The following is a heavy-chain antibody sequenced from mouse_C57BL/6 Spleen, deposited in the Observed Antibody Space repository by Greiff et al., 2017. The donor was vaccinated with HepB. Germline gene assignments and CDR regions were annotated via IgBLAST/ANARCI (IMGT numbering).Heavy chain of an antibody. V-gene: IGHV5-4*01. Sequence: EVMLVESGAGLVKPGGSLKLSCAASGFTFTSYAMSWVRQTPEKRLEWVATISYGGSYTYYPDNVKGRFTISRDNTKNNLYLQMSHLKSEDTAFYYCAREDDYDLDYWGQGTTLTVSS. J-gene: IGHJ2*01. CDR2: ISYGGSYT. D-gene: IGHD2-4*01. CDR3: AREDDYDLDY. CDR1: GFTFTSYA.